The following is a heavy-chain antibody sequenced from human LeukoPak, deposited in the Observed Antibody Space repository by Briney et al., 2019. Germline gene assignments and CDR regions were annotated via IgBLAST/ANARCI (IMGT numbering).Heavy chain of an antibody. CDR1: GYTFTGYY. Sequence: ASVKVSRKASGYTFTGYYMHWARQAPGQGLEWMGWINPNSGGTNYAQKFQGRVTMTRDTSISTAYMELSRLRSDDTAVYYCARDGLAAAGFDYWGQGTLVTVSS. J-gene: IGHJ4*02. V-gene: IGHV1-2*02. CDR3: ARDGLAAAGFDY. D-gene: IGHD6-13*01. CDR2: INPNSGGT.